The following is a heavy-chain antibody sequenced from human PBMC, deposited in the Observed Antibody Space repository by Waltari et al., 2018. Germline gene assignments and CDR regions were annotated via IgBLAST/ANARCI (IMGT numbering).Heavy chain of an antibody. CDR2: ISGSGDGT. CDR3: AKVYSGSYLDY. J-gene: IGHJ4*02. V-gene: IGHV3-23*01. Sequence: EVQLLESGGGLVQPGGSLRLSCAASGFTFSHYAMSWVRQAPGKGFEWVSAISGSGDGTYHGDSVKGRFTISRDNSKNTLDLQMNSLRVEDTAIYFCAKVYSGSYLDYWGQGTLVTVSS. D-gene: IGHD1-26*01. CDR1: GFTFSHYA.